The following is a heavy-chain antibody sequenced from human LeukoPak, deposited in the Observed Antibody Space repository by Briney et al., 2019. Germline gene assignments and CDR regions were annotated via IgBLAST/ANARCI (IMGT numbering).Heavy chain of an antibody. CDR2: ISGSGGST. Sequence: GGSPRLSCAASGFSFENYNMNWVRQAPGKGLEWVSAISGSGGSTYYADSVKGRFTISRDNSKNTLYLQMNSLRAEDTAVYYCALNWGFDYWGQGTLVTVSS. V-gene: IGHV3-23*01. CDR1: GFSFENYN. CDR3: ALNWGFDY. D-gene: IGHD7-27*01. J-gene: IGHJ4*02.